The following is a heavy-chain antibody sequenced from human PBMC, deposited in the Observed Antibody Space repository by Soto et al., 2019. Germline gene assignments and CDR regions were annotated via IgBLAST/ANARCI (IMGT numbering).Heavy chain of an antibody. Sequence: EVQLLESGGGLVQPGGSLRLSCAASGFTFSNYDMNWVRQAPEKGLEWLSSISRSHGITYYADSVNGRFTISRDNSKNTLYLQMNTLRAEDTAIYYCAKGSLGSGYYLDYWGQGTLVTVSS. J-gene: IGHJ4*02. D-gene: IGHD3-3*01. CDR1: GFTFSNYD. V-gene: IGHV3-23*01. CDR3: AKGSLGSGYYLDY. CDR2: ISRSHGIT.